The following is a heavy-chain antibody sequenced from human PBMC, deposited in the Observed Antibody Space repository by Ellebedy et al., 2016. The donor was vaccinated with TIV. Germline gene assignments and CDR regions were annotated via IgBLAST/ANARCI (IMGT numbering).Heavy chain of an antibody. J-gene: IGHJ4*02. Sequence: GGSLRLSXAASGFTFSDAWMNWVRQAPGKGLEWVGRIKSKGSGGITDYGAPVRGRFSISRDDSKNTLYLQMNSLRTEDTAVYYCVWGGYYRLFDHWGQGSLVTVSS. CDR3: VWGGYYRLFDH. V-gene: IGHV3-15*01. CDR1: GFTFSDAW. D-gene: IGHD3-3*01. CDR2: IKSKGSGGIT.